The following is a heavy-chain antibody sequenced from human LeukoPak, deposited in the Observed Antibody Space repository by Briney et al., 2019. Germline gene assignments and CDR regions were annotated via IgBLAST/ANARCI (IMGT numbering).Heavy chain of an antibody. V-gene: IGHV1-69*13. D-gene: IGHD3-22*01. CDR2: IIPIFGTA. Sequence: SVKVSCKASGGTFSSYAISWVRQAPGQGLEWMGGIIPIFGTANYAQKFQGRVTITADESTSTAYMELSSLRSEDTAVYYCARDSGVRGYYDSSGYQLESFDYWGQGTLVTVSS. CDR3: ARDSGVRGYYDSSGYQLESFDY. CDR1: GGTFSSYA. J-gene: IGHJ4*02.